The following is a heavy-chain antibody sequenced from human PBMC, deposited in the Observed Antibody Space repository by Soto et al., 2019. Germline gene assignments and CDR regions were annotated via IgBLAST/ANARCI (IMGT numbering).Heavy chain of an antibody. CDR1: GGSISSGDYY. CDR2: IYYSGST. CDR3: ARVGDDYVWGSYSAFDI. D-gene: IGHD3-16*01. J-gene: IGHJ3*02. Sequence: QVQLQESGPGLVKPSQTLSLTCTVSGGSISSGDYYWGWIRQPPGKGLEWIGYIYYSGSTYYNPSLKSRVTISVDTSKHQFSLKLSSVTAADTAVYYCARVGDDYVWGSYSAFDIWGQGTMVTVSS. V-gene: IGHV4-30-4*01.